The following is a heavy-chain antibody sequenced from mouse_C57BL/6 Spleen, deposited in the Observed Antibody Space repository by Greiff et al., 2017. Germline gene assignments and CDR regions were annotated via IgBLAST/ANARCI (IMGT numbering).Heavy chain of an antibody. CDR3: TREGSYYYGSSFYAMDY. Sequence: EVQVVESGEGLVKPGGSLKLSCAASGFTFSSYAMSWVRQTPEKRLEWVAYISSGGDYIYYADTVKGRFTISRDNARNTLYLQMSSLKSEDTAMYYCTREGSYYYGSSFYAMDYWGQGTSVTVSS. D-gene: IGHD1-1*01. CDR1: GFTFSSYA. V-gene: IGHV5-9-1*02. CDR2: ISSGGDYI. J-gene: IGHJ4*01.